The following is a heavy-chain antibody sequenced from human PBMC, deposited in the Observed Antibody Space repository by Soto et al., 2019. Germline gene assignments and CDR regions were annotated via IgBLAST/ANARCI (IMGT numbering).Heavy chain of an antibody. Sequence: GGSLRLSCAASGFTFSSYAMHWVRQAPGKGLEWVAVISYDGSNKYYADSVKGRFTISRDNSKNTLYLQMNSLRAEDTAVYYCAREKGATVSPFDYWGQGTLVTVSS. CDR2: ISYDGSNK. D-gene: IGHD4-4*01. V-gene: IGHV3-30-3*01. J-gene: IGHJ4*02. CDR1: GFTFSSYA. CDR3: AREKGATVSPFDY.